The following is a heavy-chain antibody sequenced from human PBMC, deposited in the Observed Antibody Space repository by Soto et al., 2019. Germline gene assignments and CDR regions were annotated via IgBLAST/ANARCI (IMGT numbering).Heavy chain of an antibody. J-gene: IGHJ3*01. V-gene: IGHV3-48*01. D-gene: IGHD6-19*01. CDR2: ISSGSSTI. CDR3: AKTYSSGRGAFDV. CDR1: GFTFSSYS. Sequence: VQLVESGGGLVQPGGSLRLSCAASGFTFSSYSMNWVRQAPGKGLEWVSYISSGSSTIYYADSMKGRFTISRDNAQNSLYLQMNSLRAEDTAVYYCAKTYSSGRGAFDVWGQGTMVTVSS.